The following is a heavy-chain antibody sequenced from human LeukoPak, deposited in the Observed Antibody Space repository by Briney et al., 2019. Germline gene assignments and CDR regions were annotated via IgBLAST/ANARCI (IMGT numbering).Heavy chain of an antibody. J-gene: IGHJ4*02. CDR1: GFTFSSYG. CDR3: ASHLGYCSGGSCFETPKADY. Sequence: GGSLGLSCAASGFTFSSYGMHWVRQAPGKGLEWVAFIRYDGSNKYYADSVKGRFTISRDNSKNTLYLQMNSLRAEDTAVYYCASHLGYCSGGSCFETPKADYWGQGTLVTVSS. D-gene: IGHD2-15*01. CDR2: IRYDGSNK. V-gene: IGHV3-30*02.